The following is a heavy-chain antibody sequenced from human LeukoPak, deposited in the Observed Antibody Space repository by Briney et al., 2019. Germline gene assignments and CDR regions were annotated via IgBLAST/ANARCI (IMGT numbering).Heavy chain of an antibody. CDR3: ARDTSSAWYGLIDY. Sequence: GGSLRLSCAASGFTFSSFWMGWVRQAPGKGLEWVATIKQDGSEKYSVDSVKGRFTISRDNAKNSLYLQMNSLRAEDTAVYFCARDTSSAWYGLIDYWDQGSLVTVSS. D-gene: IGHD6-19*01. J-gene: IGHJ4*02. CDR2: IKQDGSEK. V-gene: IGHV3-7*01. CDR1: GFTFSSFW.